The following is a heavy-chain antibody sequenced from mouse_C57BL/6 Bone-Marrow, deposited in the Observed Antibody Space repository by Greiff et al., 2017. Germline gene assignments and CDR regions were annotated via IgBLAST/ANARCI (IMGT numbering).Heavy chain of an antibody. CDR1: GFSLTRYG. V-gene: IGHV2-5*01. Sequence: VHLVESGPGLVQPSQCLSITCTVSGFSLTRYGVHWVRQSPGKGLEWLGVIWSGGSTDSNAACMSRLSITKDNSKSQVFFKMNSLQADDTAIYYYASQYYGSPFDVWGTGTTVTVSS. D-gene: IGHD1-1*01. CDR2: IWSGGST. CDR3: ASQYYGSPFDV. J-gene: IGHJ1*03.